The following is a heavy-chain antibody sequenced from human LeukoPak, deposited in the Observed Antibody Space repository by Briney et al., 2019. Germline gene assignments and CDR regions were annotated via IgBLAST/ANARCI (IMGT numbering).Heavy chain of an antibody. V-gene: IGHV3-33*01. D-gene: IGHD4/OR15-4a*01. Sequence: PGRSLRLSCAASGFIFSNDAMHWVRQAPGKGLEWVAFIWFDGSNKHYADSVKGRFTISRDNSKSTLYLQMNSLRAEDTAVYYCARVPTPGTQFDYWGQGTLVTVSS. J-gene: IGHJ4*02. CDR2: IWFDGSNK. CDR1: GFIFSNDA. CDR3: ARVPTPGTQFDY.